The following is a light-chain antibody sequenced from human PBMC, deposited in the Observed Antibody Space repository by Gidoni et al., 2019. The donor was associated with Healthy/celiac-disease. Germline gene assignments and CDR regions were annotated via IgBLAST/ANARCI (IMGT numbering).Light chain of an antibody. CDR3: QQSGSSPMYT. Sequence: EIVLTQSTGTLSLSPGERATLSCRASQSVSSSYLAWYQQKPGQAPRLLIYCASSRATGIPDRFSGSGSGTDFTLTISRLEPEDFSVYYCQQSGSSPMYTFGQGTKLEIK. J-gene: IGKJ2*01. CDR1: QSVSSSY. CDR2: CAS. V-gene: IGKV3-20*01.